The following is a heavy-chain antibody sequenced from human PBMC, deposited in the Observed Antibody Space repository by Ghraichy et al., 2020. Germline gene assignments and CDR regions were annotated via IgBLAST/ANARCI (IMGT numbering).Heavy chain of an antibody. CDR1: GESFSGYQ. CDR2: INHSGTG. D-gene: IGHD3-3*01. J-gene: IGHJ3*02. Sequence: SETLSLTCAVLGESFSGYQWNWLRQTPGKGPEWIGEINHSGTGNYNPSLKSRVTISVDTSKRQFSLKLRSVTAADTAVYYCARGLPILARRDCFDIWGQGTTVIVSS. V-gene: IGHV4-34*01. CDR3: ARGLPILARRDCFDI.